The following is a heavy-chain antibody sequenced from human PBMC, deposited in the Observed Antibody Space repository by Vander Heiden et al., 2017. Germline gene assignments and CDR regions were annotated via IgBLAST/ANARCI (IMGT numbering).Heavy chain of an antibody. CDR2: ISYDGSNK. CDR3: ARDSCSSTSCYTLYAWYFDL. D-gene: IGHD2-2*02. Sequence: QVQLVESGGGVVQPGRSLRLSCAASGFTFSSYAMHWVRQAPGKGLEWVAVISYDGSNKYYADSVKGRFTISRDNSKNTLYLQMNSLRAEDTAVYYCARDSCSSTSCYTLYAWYFDLWGRGTLVTVSS. V-gene: IGHV3-30*04. CDR1: GFTFSSYA. J-gene: IGHJ2*01.